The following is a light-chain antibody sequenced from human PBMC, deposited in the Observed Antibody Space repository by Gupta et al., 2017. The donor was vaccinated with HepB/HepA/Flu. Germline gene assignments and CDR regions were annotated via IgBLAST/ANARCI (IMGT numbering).Light chain of an antibody. CDR3: AAWDDSLHGYV. Sequence: QSVLTQPPSASGTPGQRVTISCSGRSSNIGSNTVSWYHQLPGTAPKVLIYSNNQRPSGVPDRFSGSKSGTSASLAISGLQSEDEADYYCAAWDDSLHGYVFGTGTRVTVL. CDR2: SNN. CDR1: SSNIGSNT. V-gene: IGLV1-44*01. J-gene: IGLJ1*01.